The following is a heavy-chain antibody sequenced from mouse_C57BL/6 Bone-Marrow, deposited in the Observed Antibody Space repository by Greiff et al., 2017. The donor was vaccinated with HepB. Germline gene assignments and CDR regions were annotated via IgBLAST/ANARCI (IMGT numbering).Heavy chain of an antibody. CDR3: TTYYYDYDAFAY. V-gene: IGHV14-4*01. J-gene: IGHJ3*01. CDR2: GDPENGDT. D-gene: IGHD2-4*01. Sequence: EVQLQQSGAELVRPGASVKLSCTASGSNIKDDYMHWVKQRPEQGLEWIGWGDPENGDTEYASEFQGRATITADTSSNTAYLQLSSLTSEDTAVYYCTTYYYDYDAFAYWGQGTRVTVSA. CDR1: GSNIKDDY.